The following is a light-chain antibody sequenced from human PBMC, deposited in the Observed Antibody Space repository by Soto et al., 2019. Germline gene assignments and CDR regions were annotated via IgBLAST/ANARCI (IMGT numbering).Light chain of an antibody. Sequence: QAVVTQEPSLTVSPGGTVTLTCGSSTGAVTSGHYPYLFQQKPGQAPRTLIYDTNNKHSWTPARFSGSLLGGKAALTLSGAQPDDEADYYCSLAYSDNRVFGGGTKLTVL. CDR3: SLAYSDNRV. CDR1: TGAVTSGHY. V-gene: IGLV7-46*01. CDR2: DTN. J-gene: IGLJ3*02.